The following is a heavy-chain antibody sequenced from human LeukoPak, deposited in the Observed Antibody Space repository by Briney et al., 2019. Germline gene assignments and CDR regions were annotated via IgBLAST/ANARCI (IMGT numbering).Heavy chain of an antibody. D-gene: IGHD2-21*01. CDR1: GGSISTYY. Sequence: AETLSLTCTVSGGSISTYYWSWIRQPPGKGLEWIGHIYYSGSTNYNTSIKSRVTISVDTSKNQCSLKVSSVTAADTAVYYCARDLDSQGDCWGQGTLVTVSS. J-gene: IGHJ4*02. CDR2: IYYSGST. CDR3: ARDLDSQGDC. V-gene: IGHV4-59*01.